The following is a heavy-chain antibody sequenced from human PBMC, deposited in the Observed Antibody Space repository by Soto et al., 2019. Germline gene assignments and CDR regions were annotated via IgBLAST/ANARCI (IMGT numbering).Heavy chain of an antibody. CDR3: ARDRLMATAGTARHYFGLDV. CDR2: IHYSGNT. Sequence: TLSLTCTVSGGSIRSCGYYWSWVRQNPRRGLEWIGNIHYSGNTYYNPSLKSRLTISVDTSKNQFSLNLSSVTAADTAVYYCARDRLMATAGTARHYFGLDVWGQGTTVTVSS. CDR1: GGSIRSCGYY. D-gene: IGHD5-18*01. V-gene: IGHV4-31*03. J-gene: IGHJ6*02.